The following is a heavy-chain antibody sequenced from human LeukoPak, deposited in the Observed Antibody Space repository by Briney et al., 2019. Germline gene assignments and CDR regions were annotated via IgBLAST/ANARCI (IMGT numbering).Heavy chain of an antibody. V-gene: IGHV4-38-2*02. D-gene: IGHD1-26*01. CDR2: IYPSGNT. Sequence: PSETLSLTCTVSRYSISSAYYWGWIRQAPGKGLEWIGTIYPSGNTYYNPSLKSRVTISLDTSKNQFSLRLSSVTAADTAVYYCARTRMYSGSSWAGNWFDPWGQGTLVTVSS. CDR3: ARTRMYSGSSWAGNWFDP. CDR1: RYSISSAYY. J-gene: IGHJ5*02.